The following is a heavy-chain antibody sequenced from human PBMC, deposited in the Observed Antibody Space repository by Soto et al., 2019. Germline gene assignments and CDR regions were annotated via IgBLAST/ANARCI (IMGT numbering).Heavy chain of an antibody. CDR2: IIPIFGTA. CDR1: GGTFSSYA. Sequence: ASVKVSCKASGGTFSSYAISWVRQAPGQGLEWMGGIIPIFGTANYAQKFQGRVTITADESTSTAYMELSSLRSEDTAVYYCARGEVEMATSGAFDIWGQGTMVTVS. V-gene: IGHV1-69*13. D-gene: IGHD5-12*01. J-gene: IGHJ3*02. CDR3: ARGEVEMATSGAFDI.